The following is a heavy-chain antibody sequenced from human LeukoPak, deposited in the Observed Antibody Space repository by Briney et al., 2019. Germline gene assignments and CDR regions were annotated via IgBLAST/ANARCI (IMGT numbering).Heavy chain of an antibody. CDR2: IDHSGYT. Sequence: SETLSLTCTVSGGSISSYYWSWIRQPPGKGLQWIGYIDHSGYTNYNRSLKSRVTISVDTSKNQFSLKLSSVTAADTAVYYCARTPPVVVAATHSDYWGQGTLVTVSS. J-gene: IGHJ4*02. CDR1: GGSISSYY. CDR3: ARTPPVVVAATHSDY. D-gene: IGHD2-15*01. V-gene: IGHV4-59*12.